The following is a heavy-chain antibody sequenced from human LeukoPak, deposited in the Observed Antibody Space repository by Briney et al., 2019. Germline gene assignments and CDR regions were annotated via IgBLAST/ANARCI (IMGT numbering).Heavy chain of an antibody. CDR2: ISDSGNTI. J-gene: IGHJ3*02. CDR1: GFTFSDYY. Sequence: GGALRLSCAASGFTFSDYYMSWIRQAPGKGLEWVSYISDSGNTIHSADSVKGRFTISRDNAKNSLYLQMNSLRAEDTAVYYCARARDNWNYEAFDIWGQGTMVTVSS. D-gene: IGHD1-7*01. V-gene: IGHV3-11*01. CDR3: ARARDNWNYEAFDI.